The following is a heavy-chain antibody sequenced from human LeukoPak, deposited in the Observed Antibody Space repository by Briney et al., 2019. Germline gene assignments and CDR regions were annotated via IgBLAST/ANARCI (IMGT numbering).Heavy chain of an antibody. J-gene: IGHJ4*02. CDR1: GGSISSSTYY. Sequence: PSETLSLTCTVSGGSISSSTYYWGWIRQPPGKGLVWIGSIYFSGSTYYNPSLKSRVTISADTSKNQFSLKLSSVTAADTAVYYCARFSDPFDYWGQGTLVTVSS. V-gene: IGHV4-39*07. CDR2: IYFSGST. D-gene: IGHD3-3*02. CDR3: ARFSDPFDY.